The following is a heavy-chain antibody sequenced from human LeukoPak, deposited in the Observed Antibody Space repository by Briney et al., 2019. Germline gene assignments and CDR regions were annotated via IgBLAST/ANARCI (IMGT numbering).Heavy chain of an antibody. V-gene: IGHV3-21*01. Sequence: GGSLRLSCAASGFTFSSYSMNWVRQAPGKGLEWVSSISSSSSCIYYADSVKGRFTISRDNAKNSLYLQMNSLRAEDTAVYYCARDLEYSSSWGMDVWGQGTTVTVSS. CDR1: GFTFSSYS. J-gene: IGHJ6*02. D-gene: IGHD6-6*01. CDR2: ISSSSSCI. CDR3: ARDLEYSSSWGMDV.